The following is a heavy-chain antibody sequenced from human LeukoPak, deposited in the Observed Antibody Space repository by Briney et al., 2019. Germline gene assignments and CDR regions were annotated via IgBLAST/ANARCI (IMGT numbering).Heavy chain of an antibody. J-gene: IGHJ6*03. Sequence: SETLSLTCSVAGYSIRSACHWGWIRPPPGKGLEWIGSVYHSGSTFYSPSLKSRVTMSVDTSKSQFSLKLSSVTAADTAVYYCARVSNSSWASYYYYMDVWGKGTTVTVSS. CDR1: GYSIRSACH. V-gene: IGHV4-38-2*02. D-gene: IGHD6-13*01. CDR2: VYHSGST. CDR3: ARVSNSSWASYYYYMDV.